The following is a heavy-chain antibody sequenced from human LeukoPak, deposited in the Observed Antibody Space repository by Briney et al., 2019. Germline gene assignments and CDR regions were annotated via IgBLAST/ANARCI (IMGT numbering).Heavy chain of an antibody. V-gene: IGHV3-23*01. D-gene: IGHD2-15*01. Sequence: GGSLRLSCAASGFTFSSYGMSWVRQAPGKGLEWVSAISGSGGSTYYADSVKGRFTISRDNSKNTLYLQMNSLRAEDTAVYYCAKDRPSEEDIVVVVAAMDYWGQGTLVTVPS. CDR1: GFTFSSYG. CDR3: AKDRPSEEDIVVVVAAMDY. CDR2: ISGSGGST. J-gene: IGHJ4*02.